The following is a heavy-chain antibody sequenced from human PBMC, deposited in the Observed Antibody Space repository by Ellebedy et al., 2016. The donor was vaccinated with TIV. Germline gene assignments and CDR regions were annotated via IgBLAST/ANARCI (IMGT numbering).Heavy chain of an antibody. CDR1: GGTFSSYA. CDR3: ARGRRGIAAAGIPD. D-gene: IGHD6-13*01. V-gene: IGHV1-69*13. CDR2: IIPIFGTA. J-gene: IGHJ4*02. Sequence: ASVKVSCKASGGTFSSYAISWVRQAPGQGLEWMGGIIPIFGTANYAQKFQGRVTITADESTSTAYMELSSLRSEDTAVYYCARGRRGIAAAGIPDWGQGTLVTVSS.